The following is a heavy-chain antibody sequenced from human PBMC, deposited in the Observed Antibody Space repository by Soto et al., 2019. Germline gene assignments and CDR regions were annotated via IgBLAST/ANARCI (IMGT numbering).Heavy chain of an antibody. CDR2: IYYSGST. Sequence: SETLSLTCTVSGGSISSYYWSWIRQPPGKGLEWIGYIYYSGSTNYNPSLKSRVTISVDTSKNQFSLKLSSVTAADTAVYYCARYYYGSGSYPYWGQGTLVTVSS. D-gene: IGHD3-10*01. J-gene: IGHJ4*02. CDR1: GGSISSYY. CDR3: ARYYYGSGSYPY. V-gene: IGHV4-59*08.